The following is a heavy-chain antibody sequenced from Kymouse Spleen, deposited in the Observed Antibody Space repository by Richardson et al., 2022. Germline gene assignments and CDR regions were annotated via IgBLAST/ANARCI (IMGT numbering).Heavy chain of an antibody. CDR3: ARDSSGFDY. CDR1: GGSVSSGSYY. Sequence: VQLQESGPGLVKPSETLSLTCTVSGGSVSSGSYYWSWIRQPPGKGLEWIGYIYYSGSTNYNPSLKSRVTISVDTSKNQFSLKLSSVTAADTAVYYCARDSSGFDYWGQGTLVTVSS. J-gene: IGHJ4*02. D-gene: IGHD6-19*01. V-gene: IGHV4-61*01. CDR2: IYYSGST.